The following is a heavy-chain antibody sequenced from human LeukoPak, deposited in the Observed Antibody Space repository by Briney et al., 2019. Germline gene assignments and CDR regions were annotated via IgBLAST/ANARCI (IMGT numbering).Heavy chain of an antibody. D-gene: IGHD2-8*01. V-gene: IGHV4-31*11. Sequence: SETLSLTCAVSGGSISSGGYSWSWIRQPPGKGLEWIGYIYYSGSTYYNPSLKSRVTISVDTSKNQFSLKLSSVTAADTAVYYCARALIRPTYWYFDLWGRGTLVTVSS. CDR3: ARALIRPTYWYFDL. CDR1: GGSISSGGYS. CDR2: IYYSGST. J-gene: IGHJ2*01.